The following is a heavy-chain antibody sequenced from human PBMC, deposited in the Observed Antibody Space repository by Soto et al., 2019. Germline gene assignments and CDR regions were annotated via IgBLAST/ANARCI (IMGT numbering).Heavy chain of an antibody. CDR3: ARDAALYYDSSGYLDY. CDR1: GFSFSSYA. J-gene: IGHJ4*02. V-gene: IGHV3-23*01. D-gene: IGHD3-22*01. Sequence: GGSLRLSCLASGFSFSSYAMTWVRQAPGKGLEWVSVISGSDGSTYYADSVKGRFTISRDNAKNTLYLQMNSLRAEDTAVYYGARDAALYYDSSGYLDYWGQGTLVTVSS. CDR2: ISGSDGST.